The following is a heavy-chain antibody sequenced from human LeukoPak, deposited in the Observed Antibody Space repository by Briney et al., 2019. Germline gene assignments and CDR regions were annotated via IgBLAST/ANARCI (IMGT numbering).Heavy chain of an antibody. J-gene: IGHJ4*02. CDR2: TNPNGGGT. V-gene: IGHV1-2*02. Sequence: GASVKVSCTASGYTFTGYYMHWVRQAPGQGLEWMGWTNPNGGGTNYAQKFQGRVTMTRDTSISTAYMELSRLRSDDTAVYYCARMVDWGDYVFDYWGQGTLVTVSS. CDR1: GYTFTGYY. CDR3: ARMVDWGDYVFDY. D-gene: IGHD4-17*01.